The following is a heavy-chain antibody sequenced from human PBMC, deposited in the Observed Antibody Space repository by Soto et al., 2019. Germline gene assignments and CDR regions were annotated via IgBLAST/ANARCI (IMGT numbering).Heavy chain of an antibody. CDR2: ISYDGSNK. CDR3: AKERGEWFGELSYFDY. Sequence: AGGSLRLSCAASGFTFSSYGMHWVRQAPGKGLEWVAVISYDGSNKYYADSVKGRFTISRDNSKNTLYLQMNSLRAEDTAVYYCAKERGEWFGELSYFDYWGQGTLVTVSS. CDR1: GFTFSSYG. V-gene: IGHV3-30*18. D-gene: IGHD3-10*01. J-gene: IGHJ4*02.